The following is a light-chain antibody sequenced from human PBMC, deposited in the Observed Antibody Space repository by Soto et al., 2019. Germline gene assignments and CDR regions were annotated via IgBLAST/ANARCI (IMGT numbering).Light chain of an antibody. Sequence: QSVLTQPPSVSAAPGQKVTISCSGSRSNIGNNYVSWYQQLPRTAPKLLIFDNNQRPSGIPDRFSGSKSGTSATLGITGLQTGDEAGYFCGTWDSDLNAVVFGGGTKLIVL. V-gene: IGLV1-51*01. CDR3: GTWDSDLNAVV. CDR1: RSNIGNNY. CDR2: DNN. J-gene: IGLJ2*01.